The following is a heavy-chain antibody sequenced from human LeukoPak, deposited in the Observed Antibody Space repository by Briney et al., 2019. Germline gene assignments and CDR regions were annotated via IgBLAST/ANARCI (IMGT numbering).Heavy chain of an antibody. V-gene: IGHV3-20*04. D-gene: IGHD3-16*02. CDR2: INWNGGST. CDR3: ARGFDPRELSWDY. CDR1: GFTFSSYG. Sequence: GGSLRLSCAASGFTFSSYGMTWVRQAPGKGLEWVSGINWNGGSTGYADSVKGRFTISRDNAKNSLYLQMNSLRAEDTALYYCARGFDPRELSWDYWGQGTLVTVSS. J-gene: IGHJ4*02.